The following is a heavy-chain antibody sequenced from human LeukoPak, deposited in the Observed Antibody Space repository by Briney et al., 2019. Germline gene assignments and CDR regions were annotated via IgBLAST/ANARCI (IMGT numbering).Heavy chain of an antibody. J-gene: IGHJ4*02. CDR2: IRQDGNEK. V-gene: IGHV3-7*01. CDR3: ARDVYYDTDFDF. Sequence: GGSLRLSCAASGFTFSGYWMSWVRQAPGKGLEWVASIRQDGNEKHYVDSVKGRFTISRDNAKNSLYLQMNSLRAEDTAVYYCARDVYYDTDFDFWGQGTLVTVSS. D-gene: IGHD3-16*01. CDR1: GFTFSGYW.